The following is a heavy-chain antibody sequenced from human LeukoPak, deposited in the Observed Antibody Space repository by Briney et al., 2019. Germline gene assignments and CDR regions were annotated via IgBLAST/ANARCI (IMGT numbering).Heavy chain of an antibody. Sequence: SETLSLTCAVYGGSFSGYYWSWIRQPPGKGLEWIGEINHSGSTNYKPSLKSRVTISVDTSKNQFSLKLSSVTAADTAVYYCARVPAAGTGPDYWGQGTLVTVSS. V-gene: IGHV4-34*01. CDR3: ARVPAAGTGPDY. D-gene: IGHD6-13*01. J-gene: IGHJ4*02. CDR2: INHSGST. CDR1: GGSFSGYY.